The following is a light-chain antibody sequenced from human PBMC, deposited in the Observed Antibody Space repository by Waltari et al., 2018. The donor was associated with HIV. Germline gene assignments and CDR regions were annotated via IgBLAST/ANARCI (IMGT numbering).Light chain of an antibody. CDR3: SAWDDKLTALV. CDR1: SYNIGNNF. CDR2: QND. J-gene: IGLJ2*01. Sequence: QSVLTQPPSASGTPGQRVTISCSGNSYNIGNNFVSWYQQVPGMAPKLLIYQNDQRPSGFPDRFSGSKSGTSASLAISGLRSEDEADYYCSAWDDKLTALVFGGGTNLTDL. V-gene: IGLV1-47*01.